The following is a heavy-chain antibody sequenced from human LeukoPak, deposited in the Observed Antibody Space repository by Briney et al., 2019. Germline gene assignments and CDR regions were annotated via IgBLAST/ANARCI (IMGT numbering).Heavy chain of an antibody. CDR3: ARDHYYDSSGYIDY. V-gene: IGHV3-30-3*01. CDR2: ISYDGSNK. CDR1: GFTFSSYA. D-gene: IGHD3-22*01. Sequence: GRSLRLSCAASGFTFSSYAMHWVRQAPGKGLEWVAVISYDGSNKYYADSVKGRFTISRDNSKNTLYLQMNSLRAEDTAVYYCARDHYYDSSGYIDYWGQGTLVTVSS. J-gene: IGHJ4*02.